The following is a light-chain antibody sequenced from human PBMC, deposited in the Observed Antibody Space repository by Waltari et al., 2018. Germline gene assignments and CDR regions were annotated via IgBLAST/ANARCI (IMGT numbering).Light chain of an antibody. CDR3: HVWHPHVDPGV. CDR1: NIGTYS. Sequence: SYVVTQPPSVSVAPGEKATPTCGGDNIGTYSGPWYPQKAGQAPVVVIFYDRDRPSGIPDRFSGSNSGNTATLTISRVEAGDEARYYCHVWHPHVDPGVFGTGTEVTVL. J-gene: IGLJ1*01. CDR2: YDR. V-gene: IGLV3-21*04.